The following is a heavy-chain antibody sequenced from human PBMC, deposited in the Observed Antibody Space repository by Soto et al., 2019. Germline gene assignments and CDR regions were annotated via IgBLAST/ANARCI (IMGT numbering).Heavy chain of an antibody. D-gene: IGHD1-1*01. CDR2: IYYSGST. J-gene: IGHJ6*02. CDR1: GGSISSGGYY. V-gene: IGHV4-31*03. CDR3: ARARPTGTLSYYYYGMDV. Sequence: SETLSLTCPVSGGSISSGGYYWSWIRQHPGKGLEWIGCIYYSGSTYYNPSLKSRVTISVDTSKNQFSLKLSSVTAADTAVYYCARARPTGTLSYYYYGMDVWGQGTTVTVSS.